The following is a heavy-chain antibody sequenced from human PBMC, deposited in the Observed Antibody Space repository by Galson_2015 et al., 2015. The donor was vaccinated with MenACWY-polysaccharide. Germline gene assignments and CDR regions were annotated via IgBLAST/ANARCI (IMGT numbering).Heavy chain of an antibody. J-gene: IGHJ4*02. Sequence: SCKASGYKFSSYDINWVRQASGQGLEWMGWMNPNSGNTGYAQKFQGRVAMTTAYMELSSLRSEDTAVYYCARIIARKYTFADSWGQGTLVTVSS. CDR3: ARIIARKYTFADS. V-gene: IGHV1-8*01. D-gene: IGHD2-21*01. CDR1: GYKFSSYD. CDR2: MNPNSGNT.